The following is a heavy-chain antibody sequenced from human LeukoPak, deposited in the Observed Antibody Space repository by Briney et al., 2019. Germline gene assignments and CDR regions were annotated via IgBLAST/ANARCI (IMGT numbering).Heavy chain of an antibody. Sequence: GGSVRLSCAASGFTFSSYWMHWVRQAPGKGLVWVSRINSDGSSTSYADSVKGRFTISRDNAKHTLYLQLNSLRAEDTAVYNCAKTTWPAYCDYGGQGTLVTVSS. CDR2: INSDGSST. J-gene: IGHJ4*02. D-gene: IGHD4-17*01. CDR3: AKTTWPAYCDY. CDR1: GFTFSSYW. V-gene: IGHV3-74*01.